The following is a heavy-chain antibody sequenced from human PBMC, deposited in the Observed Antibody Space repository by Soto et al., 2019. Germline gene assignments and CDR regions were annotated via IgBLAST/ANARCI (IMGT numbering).Heavy chain of an antibody. CDR1: GYIFPDYY. V-gene: IGHV1-2*02. J-gene: IGHJ4*02. CDR2: FNPKTGGA. D-gene: IGHD2-15*01. Sequence: ASVKVSCKASGYIFPDYYIHWVRQAPGQGLEWMGWFNPKTGGANSAQKFQGRVTMTRDTSITTVYLELSSLTSDDTAVYFCSRASAAATSWFVYWGQGSMVTVSS. CDR3: SRASAAATSWFVY.